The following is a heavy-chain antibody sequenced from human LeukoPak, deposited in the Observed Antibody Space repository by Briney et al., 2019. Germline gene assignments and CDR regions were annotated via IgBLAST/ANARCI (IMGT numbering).Heavy chain of an antibody. D-gene: IGHD3-22*01. CDR3: ASSHDSSGND. CDR1: GISFSSYW. V-gene: IGHV3-7*01. J-gene: IGHJ4*02. CDR2: IKYDGTHK. Sequence: QTGGSLRLSCVASGISFSSYWMAWVRQAPGKGLEWVANIKYDGTHKFYADSVKGRFTISRDNAKNSLFREMNSLTADDTAVYFCASSHDSSGNDWGQGTLVTVSS.